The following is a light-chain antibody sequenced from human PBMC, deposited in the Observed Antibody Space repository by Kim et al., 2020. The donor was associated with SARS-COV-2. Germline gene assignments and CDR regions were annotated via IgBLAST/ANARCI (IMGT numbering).Light chain of an antibody. CDR1: SNELGNEG. V-gene: IGLV10-54*01. J-gene: IGLJ3*02. Sequence: TATHTRTGTSNELGNEGATWLQQHQGPPPKLLSSRNNNRPSGISERFSASRSGDTASLTITGLQPEDEADYYCSAWDSSLSAWVFGGGTQLTVL. CDR2: RNN. CDR3: SAWDSSLSAWV.